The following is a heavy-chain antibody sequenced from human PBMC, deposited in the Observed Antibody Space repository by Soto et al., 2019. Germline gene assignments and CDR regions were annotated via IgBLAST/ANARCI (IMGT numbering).Heavy chain of an antibody. J-gene: IGHJ4*02. Sequence: GGSLRLSCAASGFSFSNFGMHWVRQAPGKGLEWVAAISADGSDKYFSGSVKGRFTISRDNSKNTLFLQMNSLRVEDTAVYYCVKGSDVARQELDYWGQGTLITVSS. CDR3: VKGSDVARQELDY. CDR1: GFSFSNFG. V-gene: IGHV3-30*18. CDR2: ISADGSDK. D-gene: IGHD3-3*01.